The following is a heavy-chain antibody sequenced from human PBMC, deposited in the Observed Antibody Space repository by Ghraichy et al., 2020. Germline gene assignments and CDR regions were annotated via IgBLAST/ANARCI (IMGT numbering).Heavy chain of an antibody. CDR3: ARGREQSGYDSFDI. D-gene: IGHD3-22*01. CDR1: GGSISSYY. CDR2: IYYSGSI. V-gene: IGHV4-59*08. Sequence: SETLSLTCTVSGGSISSYYWSWIRQPPGKGLEWIGYIYYSGSINYNPSLKSRVTISVDTSKNQFSLNLSSVTAADTAVYYCARGREQSGYDSFDIWGQGTMVPVSS. J-gene: IGHJ3*02.